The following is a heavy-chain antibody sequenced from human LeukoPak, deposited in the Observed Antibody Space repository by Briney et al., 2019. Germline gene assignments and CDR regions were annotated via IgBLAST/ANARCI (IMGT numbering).Heavy chain of an antibody. CDR2: IYPGNSDT. CDR3: ARKMATREHYGMDV. Sequence: GESLQISCQGSGYSFTSYWIGWVRPMPGKGLEWMGIIYPGNSDTRYSPSFQGQVTISADKSISTAYLQWSSLKASDTAMYYCARKMATREHYGMDVWGQGTTVTVSS. D-gene: IGHD5-24*01. V-gene: IGHV5-51*01. CDR1: GYSFTSYW. J-gene: IGHJ6*02.